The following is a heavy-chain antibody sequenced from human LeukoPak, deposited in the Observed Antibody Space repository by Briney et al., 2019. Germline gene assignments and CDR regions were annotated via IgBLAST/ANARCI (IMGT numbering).Heavy chain of an antibody. J-gene: IGHJ3*02. CDR2: INPSGGST. V-gene: IGHV1-46*01. Sequence: GASVKVSCKASGYTFTTYYMHWVRQAPGQGLEWMGIINPSGGSTSYAQKFQGRITVTRDTSTSTVYMELSSLRFEDTAVYYCAKYVEAAGAFDIWGQGTMVTVSS. CDR3: AKYVEAAGAFDI. D-gene: IGHD6-13*01. CDR1: GYTFTTYY.